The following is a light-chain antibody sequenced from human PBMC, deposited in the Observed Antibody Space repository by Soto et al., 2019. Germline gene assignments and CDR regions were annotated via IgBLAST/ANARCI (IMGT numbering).Light chain of an antibody. V-gene: IGKV3-20*01. CDR2: GAS. J-gene: IGKJ1*01. Sequence: EIVLTQSPATLSLSPGERATLSCRASQSVSSYLAWYQQKPGQAPRLLINGASSRATGIPVRFSGSGSGTDFTLTIRRLEPEDFAVYYCQQYGSSRPWTFGQGTKVDIK. CDR1: QSVSSY. CDR3: QQYGSSRPWT.